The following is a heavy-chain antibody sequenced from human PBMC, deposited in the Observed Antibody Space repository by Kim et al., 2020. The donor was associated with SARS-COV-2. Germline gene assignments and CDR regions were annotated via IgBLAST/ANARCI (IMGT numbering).Heavy chain of an antibody. CDR1: GYSFTSYW. Sequence: GESLKISCKGSGYSFTSYWIGWVRQMPGKGLEWMGIIYPGDSDTRYSPSFQGQVTISADKSISTAYLQGSSLKASDTAMYYCARHGPEYDFWSGYQKDGMDVWGQGTTVTVSS. V-gene: IGHV5-51*01. J-gene: IGHJ6*02. D-gene: IGHD3-3*01. CDR3: ARHGPEYDFWSGYQKDGMDV. CDR2: IYPGDSDT.